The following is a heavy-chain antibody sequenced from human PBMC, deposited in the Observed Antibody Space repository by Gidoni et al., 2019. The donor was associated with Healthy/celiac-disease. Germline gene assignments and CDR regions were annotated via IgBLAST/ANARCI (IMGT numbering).Heavy chain of an antibody. V-gene: IGHV3-23*01. Sequence: EVQLLESGGGLVQPGGSLRLSCAASGVTFSNYAMNWVRQAPGKGLEWVPAISGSGSSTNYADSVKGRFTLSRDKSKNTLYVQMNSLRAEDTAIYYCAIFSSGWFGSYFDYWGQGTLVTVSS. CDR3: AIFSSGWFGSYFDY. CDR1: GVTFSNYA. J-gene: IGHJ4*02. CDR2: ISGSGSST. D-gene: IGHD6-19*01.